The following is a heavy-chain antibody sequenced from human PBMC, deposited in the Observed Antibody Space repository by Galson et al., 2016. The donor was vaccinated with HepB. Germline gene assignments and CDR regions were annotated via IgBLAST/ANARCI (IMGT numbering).Heavy chain of an antibody. J-gene: IGHJ3*01. CDR1: GDSISSNSW. D-gene: IGHD2-8*01. CDR3: VREDCTPTSCNTREPFDV. Sequence: SETLSLTCVVSGDSISSNSWWSWVRQSPGKGLEWIGEIFHSGDTNYNPSLKSRVTMSVDKSNNSFSLNLFAVTAADTAVYFCVREDCTPTSCNTREPFDVWGRGTRVTVSS. V-gene: IGHV4-4*02. CDR2: IFHSGDT.